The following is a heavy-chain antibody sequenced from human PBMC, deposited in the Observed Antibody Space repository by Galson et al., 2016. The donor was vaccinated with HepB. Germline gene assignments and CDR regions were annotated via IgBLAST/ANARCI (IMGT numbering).Heavy chain of an antibody. CDR3: ARDRDYGDHDDSQH. CDR2: ISYDGSNK. V-gene: IGHV3-30*04. CDR1: GFTFSSYA. Sequence: SLRLSCAASGFTFSSYAMHWVRQAPGKGLEWVAIISYDGSNKYYADSVKGRVTISRDNSKNTLYLLMNNLRADDTAMYYCARDRDYGDHDDSQHWGQGALVAVSS. D-gene: IGHD4-17*01. J-gene: IGHJ1*01.